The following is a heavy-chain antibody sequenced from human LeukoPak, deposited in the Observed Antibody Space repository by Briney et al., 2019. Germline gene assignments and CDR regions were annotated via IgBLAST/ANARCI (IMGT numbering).Heavy chain of an antibody. J-gene: IGHJ4*02. CDR3: VRDSEGSFDS. V-gene: IGHV3-23*01. CDR2: CLDSSCTE. CDR1: GFTFGTYD. D-gene: IGHD3/OR15-3a*01. Sequence: PGGSPRLSCAASGFTFGTYDMSWVRQPPGKGLEWVSTLACLDSSCTEYYSDSVKGRFSISRDKSRSTLSLQLNSLRVEDTAMYYCVRDSEGSFDSWGQGTLVTVSS.